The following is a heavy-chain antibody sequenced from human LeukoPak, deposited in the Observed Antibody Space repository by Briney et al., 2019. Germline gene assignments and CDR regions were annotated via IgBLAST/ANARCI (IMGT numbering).Heavy chain of an antibody. Sequence: SETLSLTCTVSGGSISSSSYYWGWIRQPPGKGLEWIGSFSYSGSTHHNPSLKSRVTISGDTSKNQFSLILRSVTAADTAVYYCASGLVISGGYWGQGTLVTVSS. V-gene: IGHV4-39*01. D-gene: IGHD3-3*01. CDR1: GGSISSSSYY. J-gene: IGHJ4*02. CDR2: FSYSGST. CDR3: ASGLVISGGY.